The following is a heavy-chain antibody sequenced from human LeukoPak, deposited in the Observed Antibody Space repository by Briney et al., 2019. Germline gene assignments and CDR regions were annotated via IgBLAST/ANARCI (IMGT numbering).Heavy chain of an antibody. CDR3: ARDWIPGSFDAFDI. CDR1: GYTFTSYG. J-gene: IGHJ3*02. CDR2: INPNSGGT. D-gene: IGHD2-2*03. Sequence: WASVKVSCKASGYTFTSYGISWVRQAPGQGLEWLGWINPNSGGTNYPQKFQGRVTMTRDTSISTAYMELSRLRSDDTAVYYCARDWIPGSFDAFDIWGQGTMVTVSS. V-gene: IGHV1-2*02.